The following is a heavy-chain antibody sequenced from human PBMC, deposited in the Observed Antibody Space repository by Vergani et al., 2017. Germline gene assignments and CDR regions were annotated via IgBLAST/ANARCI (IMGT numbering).Heavy chain of an antibody. Sequence: QVQLQQWGAGLLKPSETLSLTCAVYGGSFSGYYWSWIRQPPGKGLEWIGEINHSGSPNYNPALKSRVTISVDTSKNQFSLKLSSVTAADTAVYYCARGLMRVVYFDYWGQGTLVTVSS. J-gene: IGHJ4*02. D-gene: IGHD2-15*01. CDR3: ARGLMRVVYFDY. CDR2: INHSGSP. CDR1: GGSFSGYY. V-gene: IGHV4-34*01.